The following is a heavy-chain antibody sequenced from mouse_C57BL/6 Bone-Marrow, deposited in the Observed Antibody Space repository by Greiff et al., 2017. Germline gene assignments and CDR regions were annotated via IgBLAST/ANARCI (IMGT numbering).Heavy chain of an antibody. V-gene: IGHV1-55*01. J-gene: IGHJ4*01. CDR1: GYTFTSYW. Sequence: VQRVESGAELVKPGASVKMSCKASGYTFTSYWITWVKQRPGQGLEWIGDIYPGSGSTNYNEKFKSKATLTVDTSSSTAYMQLSSLTSEDSAVYYCARLITTVVATKGMDYWGQGTSVTVSS. CDR2: IYPGSGST. D-gene: IGHD1-1*01. CDR3: ARLITTVVATKGMDY.